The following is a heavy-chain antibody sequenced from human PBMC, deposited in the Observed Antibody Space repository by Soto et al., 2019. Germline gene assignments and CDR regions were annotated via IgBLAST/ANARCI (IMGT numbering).Heavy chain of an antibody. J-gene: IGHJ4*02. CDR2: IIPIFGTP. CDR3: ARDLEFRDGNISHLDY. CDR1: GGTFTTHA. V-gene: IGHV1-69*13. D-gene: IGHD3-10*01. Sequence: SVKVSCKASGGTFTTHAFNWVRQAPGQGLEWVGGIIPIFGTPNYAQKFQGRVTITADESTSTAYMELSSLRSEDTAMYYCARDLEFRDGNISHLDYWGQGTLVTVSS.